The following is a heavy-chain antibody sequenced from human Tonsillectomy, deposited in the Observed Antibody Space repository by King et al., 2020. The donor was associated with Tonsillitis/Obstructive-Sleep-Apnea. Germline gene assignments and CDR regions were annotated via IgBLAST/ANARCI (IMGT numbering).Heavy chain of an antibody. J-gene: IGHJ4*02. CDR3: ARSQTPHPYRFLERYYFDY. CDR2: IYTSGST. CDR1: GGSISSYY. Sequence: QLQESGPGLVKPSETLSLTCTVSGGSISSYYWSWIRQPAGKGLEWIGRIYTSGSTNYNPSLKSRVTMSVDTSKNQFSLKLSSVTAADTAVYYCARSQTPHPYRFLERYYFDYWGQGTLVTVSS. D-gene: IGHD3-3*01. V-gene: IGHV4-4*07.